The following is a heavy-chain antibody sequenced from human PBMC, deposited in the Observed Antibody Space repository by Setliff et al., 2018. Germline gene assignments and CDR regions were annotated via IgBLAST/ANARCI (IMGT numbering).Heavy chain of an antibody. Sequence: SETLSLTCTVSCGSISSGGYYWCWIRQHPGKGLEWIGYIYYSGSTYYNPSLKSRVTISVDTSKNQFSLKLSSVTAEDTAVYYCARVVLVVVIRNAFDRGGEGKMVTVSS. CDR3: ARVVLVVVIRNAFDR. CDR1: CGSISSGGYY. V-gene: IGHV4-31*02. CDR2: IYYSGST. D-gene: IGHD2-21*01. J-gene: IGHJ3*02.